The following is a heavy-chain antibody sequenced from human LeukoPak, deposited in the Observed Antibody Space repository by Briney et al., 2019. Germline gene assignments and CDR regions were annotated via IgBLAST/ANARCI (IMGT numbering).Heavy chain of an antibody. J-gene: IGHJ4*02. D-gene: IGHD3-10*01. Sequence: GRSLRLSCAASGFTFSSYGMSWVRQAPGKGLEWVSAISGSGGSTYYADSVKGRFTISRDNSKNTLYLQMNSLRAEDTAVYYCAKVSHYYGSGSYPDYWGQGTLVTVSS. CDR1: GFTFSSYG. CDR2: ISGSGGST. V-gene: IGHV3-23*01. CDR3: AKVSHYYGSGSYPDY.